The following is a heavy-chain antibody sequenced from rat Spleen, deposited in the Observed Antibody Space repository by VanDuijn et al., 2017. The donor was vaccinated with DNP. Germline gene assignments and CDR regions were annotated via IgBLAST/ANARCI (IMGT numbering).Heavy chain of an antibody. D-gene: IGHD4-2*01. CDR3: ARWSDYFDY. CDR2: INSADST. CDR1: GYSITSSYR. V-gene: IGHV3-3*01. Sequence: EVQLQESGPGLVKPSQSLSLTCSVTGYSITSSYRWNWIRKFPGNKLEWMGYINSADSTNYNPSLRSRISITRDSSKNQFFLQVNSVTTEDTATYYCARWSDYFDYWGQGVMVTVSS. J-gene: IGHJ2*01.